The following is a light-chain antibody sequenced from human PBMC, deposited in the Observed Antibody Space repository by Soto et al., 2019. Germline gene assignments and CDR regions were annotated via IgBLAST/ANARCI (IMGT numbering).Light chain of an antibody. CDR1: SSSIGAGYD. CDR3: QSYDSRLTAYV. J-gene: IGLJ1*01. CDR2: GNN. Sequence: QSVLTQPPSGSGAPGQRVTISCTGSSSSIGAGYDVHWYHQLPGAAPKLLVSGNNNRPSGVPDRFSASKSGTSASLAITGLQTEDEAQYYCQSYDSRLTAYVFGTGTKLTV. V-gene: IGLV1-40*01.